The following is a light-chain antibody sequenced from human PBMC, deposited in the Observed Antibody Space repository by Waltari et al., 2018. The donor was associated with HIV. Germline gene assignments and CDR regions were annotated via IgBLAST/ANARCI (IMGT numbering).Light chain of an antibody. Sequence: YVLTQPPSVSVAPGQTARITCGGSNIGSKSVHWYQQRPGQAPVLVVYDDSDRPSGIPERFSGSNSGNTATLTISRVEAGDEADYYCQVWDSSSTHAGVVFGGGTKLTVL. CDR3: QVWDSSSTHAGVV. V-gene: IGLV3-21*02. CDR1: NIGSKS. CDR2: DDS. J-gene: IGLJ2*01.